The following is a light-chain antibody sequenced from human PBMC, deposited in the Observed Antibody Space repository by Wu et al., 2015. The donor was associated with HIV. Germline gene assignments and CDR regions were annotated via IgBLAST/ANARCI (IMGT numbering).Light chain of an antibody. V-gene: IGKV3-15*01. CDR1: QSVSNN. CDR2: GAS. CDR3: QQYNNWPPT. Sequence: VVLTQSPGTLSLSPGERATLSCRASQSVSNNLAWYQQIPGQPPRLLIYGASTRATGVPARFSGSGSGTEFTLTISSLQSEDFAIHFCQQYNNWPPTFGPGTKVDTK. J-gene: IGKJ3*01.